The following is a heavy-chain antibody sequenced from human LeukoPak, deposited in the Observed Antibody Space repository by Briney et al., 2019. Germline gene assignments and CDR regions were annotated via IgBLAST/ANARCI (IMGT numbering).Heavy chain of an antibody. V-gene: IGHV4-39*07. CDR2: IYESGST. CDR3: ARVYSGYDLPGSLANYYFDY. Sequence: SETLSLTCKVSGGSISSSGYYWGWIRQPPGKGLEWIGSIYESGSTYYNPSLKSRVTISLDTSKNQFSLKLSSVTAADTAVYYCARVYSGYDLPGSLANYYFDYWGQGTLVTVSS. D-gene: IGHD5-12*01. CDR1: GGSISSSGYY. J-gene: IGHJ4*02.